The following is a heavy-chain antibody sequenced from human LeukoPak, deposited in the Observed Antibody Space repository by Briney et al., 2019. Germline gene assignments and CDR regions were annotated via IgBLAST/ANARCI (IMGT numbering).Heavy chain of an antibody. J-gene: IGHJ4*02. CDR2: ISGSGGST. Sequence: QPGGSLRLSCAASRFTVSSYAMSWVRQAPGKGLEWVSAISGSGGSTYYADSVKGRFTISRDNSKNTLYLQMNSLRAEDTAVYYCVRTMVRGVISYYFDYWGQGTLVTVSS. CDR3: VRTMVRGVISYYFDY. V-gene: IGHV3-23*01. CDR1: RFTVSSYA. D-gene: IGHD3-10*01.